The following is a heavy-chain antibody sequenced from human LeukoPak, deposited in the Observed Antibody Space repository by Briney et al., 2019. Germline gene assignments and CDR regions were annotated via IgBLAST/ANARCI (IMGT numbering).Heavy chain of an antibody. J-gene: IGHJ4*02. CDR1: GFTFDDYA. CDR3: AKAGSSGPIRAAYFDY. CDR2: ISWNSGSI. V-gene: IGHV3-9*01. Sequence: GGSLRLSCAASGFTFDDYAMHWVRQAPGKGLEWVSGISWNSGSIGYADSVKGRFTISRDNAKNSLYLQMNSLRAEDTALYYCAKAGSSGPIRAAYFDYWGQGTLVTVSS. D-gene: IGHD2-15*01.